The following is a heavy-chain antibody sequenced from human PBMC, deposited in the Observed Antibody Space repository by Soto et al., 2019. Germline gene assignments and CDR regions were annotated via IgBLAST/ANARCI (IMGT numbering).Heavy chain of an antibody. CDR2: IRSKVNSHAT. J-gene: IGHJ4*02. V-gene: IGHV3-73*02. CDR1: GFTFSGSA. CDR3: AREIYDVWRDHPKGLDY. D-gene: IGHD3-3*01. Sequence: EVQLVESGGGLVQPGGSLKLSCAASGFTFSGSAMHWVRQASGKGLEWVGRIRSKVNSHATAYAVSVKGRFTISRDDSRNTEYLQLNSLKTDDTAVYYGAREIYDVWRDHPKGLDYWGRGTVVTVSS.